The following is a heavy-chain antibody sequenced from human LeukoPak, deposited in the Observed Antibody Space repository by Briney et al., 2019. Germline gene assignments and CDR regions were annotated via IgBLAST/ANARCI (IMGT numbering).Heavy chain of an antibody. V-gene: IGHV3-21*01. D-gene: IGHD3-10*01. CDR3: AGTRGKRMTMVRAFDY. Sequence: GGSLRLSCVVSGLTSSTLSMAWVRQVPGEGLEWVSSISTTSEYIFQKDSLKGRFTVSRDNAKNSVFLQMNSLRAEDTAVYYCAGTRGKRMTMVRAFDYWGQGALVTVSS. J-gene: IGHJ4*02. CDR2: ISTTSEYI. CDR1: GLTSSTLS.